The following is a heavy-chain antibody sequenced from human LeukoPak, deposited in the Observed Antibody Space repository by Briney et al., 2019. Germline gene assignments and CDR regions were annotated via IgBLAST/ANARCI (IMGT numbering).Heavy chain of an antibody. V-gene: IGHV4-34*01. CDR1: GGSFSGYY. Sequence: TSETLSLTCAVYGGSFSGYYWSWIRQPPGKGLEWIGEINHSGSTNYNPSLKSRVTISVDTSKNQFSLKLSSVTAADTAVYYCARGGYHSWSGHETPLVWYFDLWGRGTLVTVSS. CDR2: INHSGST. CDR3: ARGGYHSWSGHETPLVWYFDL. J-gene: IGHJ2*01. D-gene: IGHD3-3*01.